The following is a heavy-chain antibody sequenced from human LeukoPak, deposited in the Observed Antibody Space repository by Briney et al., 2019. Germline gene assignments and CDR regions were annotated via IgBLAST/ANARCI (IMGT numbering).Heavy chain of an antibody. CDR2: IYTSGST. V-gene: IGHV4-61*02. J-gene: IGHJ5*02. CDR1: GGSISSGSYY. CDR3: ARDGESYSSSWYYNWFDP. Sequence: PSQTLSLTCTVSGGSISSGSYYWSWIRQPAGKGLEWIGLIYTSGSTNYNPSLKSRVTISVDTSKNQFSLKLSSVTAADTAVYYCARDGESYSSSWYYNWFDPWGQGTLVTVSS. D-gene: IGHD6-13*01.